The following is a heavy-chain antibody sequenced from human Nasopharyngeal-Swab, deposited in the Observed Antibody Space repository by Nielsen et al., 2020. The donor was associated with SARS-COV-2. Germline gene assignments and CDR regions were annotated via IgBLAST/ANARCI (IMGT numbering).Heavy chain of an antibody. D-gene: IGHD1-26*01. CDR3: ASEVVGFYFYTNV. Sequence: RQMPGKGLEWVASITSSYDQKYYGDSVKGRFTISRDNARNSLYLEMNSLRVEDTAIYYCASEVVGFYFYTNVWGKGTTVTVSS. J-gene: IGHJ6*03. CDR2: ITSSYDQK. V-gene: IGHV3-21*01.